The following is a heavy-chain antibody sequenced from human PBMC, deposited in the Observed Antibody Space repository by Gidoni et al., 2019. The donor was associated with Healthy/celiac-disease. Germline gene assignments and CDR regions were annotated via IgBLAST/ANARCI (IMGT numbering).Heavy chain of an antibody. J-gene: IGHJ3*02. V-gene: IGHV3-30*18. CDR1: GFTLSSYG. CDR3: AKDGYSSSPTDAFDI. Sequence: QVQLVESGGGVVQPGRSLRLSCAASGFTLSSYGMHRVRQASGKGLGWVAVISYDGSNKYYADSVKGRFTISRDNSKNTLYLQMNSLRAEDTAVYYCAKDGYSSSPTDAFDIWGQGTMVTVSS. D-gene: IGHD6-6*01. CDR2: ISYDGSNK.